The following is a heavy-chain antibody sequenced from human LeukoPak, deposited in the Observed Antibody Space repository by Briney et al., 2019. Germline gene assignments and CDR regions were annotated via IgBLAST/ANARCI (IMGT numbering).Heavy chain of an antibody. J-gene: IGHJ4*02. Sequence: GASVKVSCKASGYTFTSYGISWVRQAPGQGLEWMGWISAYNGNTNYAQKVQGRVTMTTDTSTSTAYMELRSLRSDDTAVYYCARAPYCSSTSCYRGELDYWGRGTLVTVSS. CDR2: ISAYNGNT. CDR3: ARAPYCSSTSCYRGELDY. V-gene: IGHV1-18*01. D-gene: IGHD2-2*01. CDR1: GYTFTSYG.